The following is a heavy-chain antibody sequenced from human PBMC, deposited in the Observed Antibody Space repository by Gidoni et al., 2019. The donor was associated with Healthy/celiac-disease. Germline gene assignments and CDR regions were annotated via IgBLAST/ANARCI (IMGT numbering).Heavy chain of an antibody. CDR2: IYYSGST. J-gene: IGHJ2*01. CDR1: GGSISSGGYY. CDR3: ARDRGGGGYCSGGSCFVRGQEPAFDWYFDL. D-gene: IGHD2-15*01. Sequence: QVQLQESGPGLVKPSQTLSLTCTVSGGSISSGGYYWSWIRQPPGQGLEWIGYIYYSGSTYYNPSLKSRVTISVDTSKNQFSLKLSSVTAADTAVYYCARDRGGGGYCSGGSCFVRGQEPAFDWYFDLWGRGTLVTVSS. V-gene: IGHV4-31*03.